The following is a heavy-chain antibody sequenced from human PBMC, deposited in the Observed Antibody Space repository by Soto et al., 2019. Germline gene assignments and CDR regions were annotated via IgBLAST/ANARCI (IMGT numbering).Heavy chain of an antibody. CDR3: AASTGWWRLDY. V-gene: IGHV4-4*02. CDR1: GASVSSPHW. Sequence: QVQLQESGPGLLEPSGTLSLICAVSGASVSSPHWWSWVRQPPGKGLEWIGEIFHSGSTNHNPSLKSRVTISVDTSQNHFSLRLTSVTTADTAVYYCAASTGWWRLDYWGQGTLVTVSS. J-gene: IGHJ4*02. CDR2: IFHSGST. D-gene: IGHD6-19*01.